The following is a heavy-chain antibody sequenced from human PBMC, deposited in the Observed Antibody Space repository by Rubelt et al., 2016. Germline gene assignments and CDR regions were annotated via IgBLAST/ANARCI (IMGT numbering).Heavy chain of an antibody. CDR3: ARVGSTRWELLQSYDAFDI. Sequence: SYGMHWVRQAPGKGLEWVANIKQDGSEKYYVDSVKGRFTISRDNAKNSLYLQMNSLRAEDTAVYYCARVGSTRWELLQSYDAFDIWGQGTMVTVSS. D-gene: IGHD1-26*01. V-gene: IGHV3-7*01. CDR1: SYG. J-gene: IGHJ3*02. CDR2: IKQDGSEK.